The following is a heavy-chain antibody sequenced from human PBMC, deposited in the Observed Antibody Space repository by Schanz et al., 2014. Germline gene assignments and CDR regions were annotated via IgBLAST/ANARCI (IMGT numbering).Heavy chain of an antibody. D-gene: IGHD1-1*01. CDR2: LSGSGGST. CDR3: ARGTDWNLHY. V-gene: IGHV3-23*01. J-gene: IGHJ4*02. Sequence: EVQLLESGGGLVQPGGPLRLSCAASGFTFSSYAMSWVRQAPGKGLEWVSALSGSGGSTYYADSVKGRFTVSRDSGQNSLYLQMNSLRAGDTAVYYCARGTDWNLHYWGQGTLVTVSS. CDR1: GFTFSSYA.